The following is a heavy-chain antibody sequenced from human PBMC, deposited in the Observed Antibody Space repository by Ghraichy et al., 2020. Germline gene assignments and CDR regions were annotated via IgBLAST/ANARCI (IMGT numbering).Heavy chain of an antibody. CDR2: IKSDGTAE. D-gene: IGHD3-22*01. Sequence: GGSLRLSCAASGFTFSNSWMDWVRQAPGKGLEWVAHIKSDGTAEYYVDSVRGRFTISRDNAKNSLYLQMNSLRVEDTAVYFRARARSGYYLDYWGQGTLVTVSS. J-gene: IGHJ4*02. V-gene: IGHV3-7*03. CDR1: GFTFSNSW. CDR3: ARARSGYYLDY.